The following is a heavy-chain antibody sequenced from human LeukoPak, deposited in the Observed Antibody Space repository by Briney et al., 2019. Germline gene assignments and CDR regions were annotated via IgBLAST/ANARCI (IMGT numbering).Heavy chain of an antibody. D-gene: IGHD4-17*01. V-gene: IGHV1-18*01. J-gene: IGHJ3*02. CDR3: ARDLLTTVTTFYAFDI. CDR2: INSNNGNT. Sequence: VASVKVSCKASGYIFTNYGITWVRQAPGQGLEWMGWINSNNGNTNYAQKFQGRVTITADKSTSTAYMELSSLRSEDTAVYYCARDLLTTVTTFYAFDIWGQGTMVTVSS. CDR1: GYIFTNYG.